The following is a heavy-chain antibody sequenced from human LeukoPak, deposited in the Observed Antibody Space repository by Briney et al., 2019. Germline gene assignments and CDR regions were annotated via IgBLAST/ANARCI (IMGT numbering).Heavy chain of an antibody. CDR1: GGSISSYY. D-gene: IGHD3-10*01. J-gene: IGHJ4*02. CDR2: IYYNGNT. Sequence: SETLSLTCTVSGGSISSYYWGWIRQPPRKGLEWIGSIYYNGNTYYNASLKSQVSISIDMSKNQFSLKLPSVTAADTAVYYCARQTGSGLFSLPGGQGTLVTVSS. V-gene: IGHV4-39*01. CDR3: ARQTGSGLFSLP.